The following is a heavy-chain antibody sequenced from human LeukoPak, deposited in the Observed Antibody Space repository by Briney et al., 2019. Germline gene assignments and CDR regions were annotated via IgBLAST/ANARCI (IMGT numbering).Heavy chain of an antibody. D-gene: IGHD3-9*01. J-gene: IGHJ4*02. Sequence: GGSLRLSCAASGFTFSSYAMSWVRQAPGKGLEWVSAISGSGGSTYYADSVKGRFTISRDNSKNTLYLQMNSLRAEDTAVYYCARNPKRPYDILTGYYFDYWGQGTLVTVSS. CDR3: ARNPKRPYDILTGYYFDY. V-gene: IGHV3-23*01. CDR1: GFTFSSYA. CDR2: ISGSGGST.